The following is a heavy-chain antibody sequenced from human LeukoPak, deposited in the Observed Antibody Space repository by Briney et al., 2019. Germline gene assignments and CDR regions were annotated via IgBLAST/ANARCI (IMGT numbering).Heavy chain of an antibody. J-gene: IGHJ4*02. CDR3: ARHSRGYDSEFGY. D-gene: IGHD5-12*01. V-gene: IGHV4-59*08. CDR1: GGSINNYY. CDR2: IYYSGST. Sequence: PSETLSLTCTVSGGSINNYYWSWIRQPPGKGLEWIGYIYYSGSTNYNPSLKSRVTISVDTSKNQFSLKLSSVAAADTAVYYCARHSRGYDSEFGYWGQGTLVTVSS.